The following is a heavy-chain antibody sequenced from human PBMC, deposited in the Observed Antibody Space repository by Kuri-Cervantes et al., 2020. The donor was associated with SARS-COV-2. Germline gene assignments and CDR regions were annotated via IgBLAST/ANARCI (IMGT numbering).Heavy chain of an antibody. CDR1: GFTFSNAW. CDR2: IKSKTDGGTT. CDR3: AKDISNDFWSDYLYPGAFDY. J-gene: IGHJ4*02. V-gene: IGHV3-15*01. D-gene: IGHD3-3*01. Sequence: GGSLRLSCAASGFTFSNAWMSWVRQAPGKGLEWVGRIKSKTDGGTTDYAAPVKGRFTISRDDSKNTLYLQMNSLRAEDTAVYYCAKDISNDFWSDYLYPGAFDYWGQGTLVTGSS.